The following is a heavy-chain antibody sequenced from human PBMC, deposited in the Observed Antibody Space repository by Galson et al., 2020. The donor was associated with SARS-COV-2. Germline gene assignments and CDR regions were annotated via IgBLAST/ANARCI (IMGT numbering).Heavy chain of an antibody. J-gene: IGHJ3*02. V-gene: IGHV4-31*03. D-gene: IGHD2-15*01. CDR1: GDPITRGGHY. Sequence: SQTLSLTCTVSGDPITRGGHYWSWIRQHPGKGLEWIAYIYYSGTTYYNPSLKSRVAMSVDTSKNQFSLKLSSVTAADTAVYFCASHGDGGNTRGVTFEIWGQGTMVTVSS. CDR2: IYYSGTT. CDR3: ASHGDGGNTRGVTFEI.